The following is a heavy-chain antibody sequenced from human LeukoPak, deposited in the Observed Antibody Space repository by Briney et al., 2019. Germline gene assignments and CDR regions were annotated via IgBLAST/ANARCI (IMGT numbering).Heavy chain of an antibody. D-gene: IGHD2-15*01. CDR3: ARRGYCSGGSCYPGAFDI. J-gene: IGHJ3*02. CDR1: GYSFTSYW. V-gene: IGHV5-51*01. CDR2: IYPGDSDT. Sequence: GESLKISCKGSGYSFTSYWMGWVRQMPGKGLEWMGIIYPGDSDTRYSPSFQGQVTISADKSISTAYLQWSSLKASDTAMYYCARRGYCSGGSCYPGAFDIWGQGTMVTVSS.